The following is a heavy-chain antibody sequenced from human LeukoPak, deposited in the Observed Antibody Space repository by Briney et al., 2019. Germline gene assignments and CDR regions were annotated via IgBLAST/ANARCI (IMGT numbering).Heavy chain of an antibody. J-gene: IGHJ4*02. CDR1: GGTFSSYA. Sequence: SVKVSCKASGGTFSSYAISWVRQAPAQGLEWMGGIIPIFGTANYAQESQGRVTITADKSTSTAYMVLSTLRSEDTAVYYCARRRHYDILTGWGDLPYYFDYWGQGTLVTVSS. CDR3: ARRRHYDILTGWGDLPYYFDY. D-gene: IGHD3-9*01. CDR2: IIPIFGTA. V-gene: IGHV1-69*06.